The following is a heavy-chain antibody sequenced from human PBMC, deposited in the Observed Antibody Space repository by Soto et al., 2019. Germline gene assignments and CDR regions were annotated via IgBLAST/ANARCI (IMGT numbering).Heavy chain of an antibody. CDR1: GYSFTSYW. D-gene: IGHD3-3*01. CDR2: IYPGDSDT. V-gene: IGHV5-51*01. J-gene: IGHJ6*02. Sequence: GESLKISCKGSGYSFTSYWIGWVRQMPGKGLEWMGIIYPGDSDTRYSPSFQGQVTISADKSISTAYLQWSSLKASDTAMYYCARQGKYYDFWSGYPTYGMDVWGQGTTVTVS. CDR3: ARQGKYYDFWSGYPTYGMDV.